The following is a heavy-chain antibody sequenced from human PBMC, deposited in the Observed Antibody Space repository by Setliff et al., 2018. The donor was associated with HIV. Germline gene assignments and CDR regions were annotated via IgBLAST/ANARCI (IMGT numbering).Heavy chain of an antibody. D-gene: IGHD6-19*01. CDR1: GYRFSNHF. Sequence: ASVKVSCKSSGYRFSNHFIHWVRQAPGQGLEWMEVIDPTDGSTSFTQKFQGRVTVTRDTSTSRAYMELRSLRSDDTAVYFCARLGSGWSDSYYYAMDIWGQGTTVTVSS. CDR3: ARLGSGWSDSYYYAMDI. J-gene: IGHJ6*02. V-gene: IGHV1-46*01. CDR2: IDPTDGST.